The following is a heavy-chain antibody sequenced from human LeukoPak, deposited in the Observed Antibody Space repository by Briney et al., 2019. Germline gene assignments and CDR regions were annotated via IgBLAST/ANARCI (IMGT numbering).Heavy chain of an antibody. Sequence: GASVKVSCKASGYTFTSYGISWVRQAPGQGLEWMGWINPNSGGTNYAQKFQGRVTMTRDTSISTAYMELSRLRSDDTAVYYCARDPGIAVAGYYYGMDVWGQGTTVTVSS. CDR3: ARDPGIAVAGYYYGMDV. J-gene: IGHJ6*02. D-gene: IGHD6-19*01. V-gene: IGHV1-2*02. CDR1: GYTFTSYG. CDR2: INPNSGGT.